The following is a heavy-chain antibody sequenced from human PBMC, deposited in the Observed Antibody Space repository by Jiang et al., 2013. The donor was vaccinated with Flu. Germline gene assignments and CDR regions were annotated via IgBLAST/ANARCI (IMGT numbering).Heavy chain of an antibody. CDR1: GFNINNNY. V-gene: IGHV3-53*04. Sequence: ESGGGSVQPGGSLRLSCAASGFNINNNYMTWVRQAPGKGLEWVSVVYSGGNTFYADSVKGRFTISRHNSKNMLYLQMNSLRPEDTAVYYCARGGSGGGGLQWLGFFDCWGQGALVTVSS. CDR3: ARGGSGGGGLQWLGFFDC. CDR2: VYSGGNT. D-gene: IGHD6-19*01. J-gene: IGHJ4*02.